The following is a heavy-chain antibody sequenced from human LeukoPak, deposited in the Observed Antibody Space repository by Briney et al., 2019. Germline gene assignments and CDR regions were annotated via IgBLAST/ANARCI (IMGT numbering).Heavy chain of an antibody. Sequence: GRSLRLSCAASGFTFSSYAMHWVRQAPGKGLEWVAVISYDGSNKYYADSVKGRFTISRDNSKNTLYLQMNSLRAEDTAVYYCARDQTRRIAAGGIFDYWGQGTLVTVSS. CDR3: ARDQTRRIAAGGIFDY. CDR2: ISYDGSNK. J-gene: IGHJ4*02. D-gene: IGHD6-13*01. V-gene: IGHV3-30*04. CDR1: GFTFSSYA.